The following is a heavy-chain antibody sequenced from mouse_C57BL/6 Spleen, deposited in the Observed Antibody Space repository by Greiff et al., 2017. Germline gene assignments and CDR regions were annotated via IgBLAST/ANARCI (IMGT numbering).Heavy chain of an antibody. CDR1: GYTFTDYY. Sequence: QVHVKQSGAELVRPGASVKLSCKASGYTFTDYYINWVKQRPGQGLEWIARIYPGSGNTYYNEKFKGKATLTAEKSSSTAYMQLSSLTSEDSAVYFCARSYYGSFYWYFDVWGTGTTVTVSS. V-gene: IGHV1-76*01. CDR3: ARSYYGSFYWYFDV. CDR2: IYPGSGNT. J-gene: IGHJ1*03. D-gene: IGHD1-1*01.